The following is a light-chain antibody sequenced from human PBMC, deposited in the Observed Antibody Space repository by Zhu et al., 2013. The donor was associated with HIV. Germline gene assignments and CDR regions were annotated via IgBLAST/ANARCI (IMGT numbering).Light chain of an antibody. J-gene: IGKJ2*02. Sequence: EIVMTQSPATLSVSPGERATLSCRASQSVSSNFAWYQQKPGLAPRLLIYGASTRATGIPARFSGSGSGTEFTLTISSLQSEDFATYYCLQSNSYPRTFGQGTRLEIK. V-gene: IGKV3-15*01. CDR3: LQSNSYPRT. CDR1: QSVSSN. CDR2: GAS.